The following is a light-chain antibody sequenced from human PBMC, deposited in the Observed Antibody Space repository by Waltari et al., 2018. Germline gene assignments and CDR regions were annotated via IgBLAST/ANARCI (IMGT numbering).Light chain of an antibody. CDR2: DVS. CDR1: SSDIGGYNY. V-gene: IGLV2-14*03. CDR3: SSYIDSSTLEL. Sequence: QSALTQPASVSVSPGQSITISCTGTSSDIGGYNYVSWYQQVPGQAPKLMIYDVSNRPSGVSGRFSGPRSGNTASLTISGLQAGDEADYFCSSYIDSSTLELFGGGTSLTVL. J-gene: IGLJ2*01.